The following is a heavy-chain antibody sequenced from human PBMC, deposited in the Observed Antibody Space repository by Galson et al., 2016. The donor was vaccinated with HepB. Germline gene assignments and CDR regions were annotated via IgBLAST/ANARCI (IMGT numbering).Heavy chain of an antibody. CDR1: GFTFSSCS. J-gene: IGHJ4*02. D-gene: IGHD1-7*01. CDR2: ISNDGSNK. Sequence: SLRLSCAASGFTFSSCSLDWVRQAPGKGLEWVAVISNDGSNKYYADSGKGRFTISRDNSKNTVYLQMNSLRTEDTAVYYCARANWKYAAYYFDFWGQGTLVTVSS. CDR3: ARANWKYAAYYFDF. V-gene: IGHV3-30-3*01.